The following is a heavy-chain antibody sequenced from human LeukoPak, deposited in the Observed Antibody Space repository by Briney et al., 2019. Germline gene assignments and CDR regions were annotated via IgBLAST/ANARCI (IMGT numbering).Heavy chain of an antibody. CDR3: ARNFGGGDSSGPYY. J-gene: IGHJ4*02. CDR1: GFTFSSYW. D-gene: IGHD3-22*01. CDR2: IKKDGSEK. V-gene: IGHV3-7*03. Sequence: GGSLRLSCAASGFTFSSYWMSWVRQAPGKGLEWVANIKKDGSEKYYVDSVKGRFTISRDNAKNSLYLQVNSLRAEDTALYYCARNFGGGDSSGPYYWGQGTLVTVSS.